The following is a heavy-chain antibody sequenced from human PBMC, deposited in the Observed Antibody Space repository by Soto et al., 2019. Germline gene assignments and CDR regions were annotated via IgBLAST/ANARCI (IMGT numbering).Heavy chain of an antibody. V-gene: IGHV3-23*01. CDR1: GFTFRSYA. CDR3: AKEPVGPDWYFDL. CDR2: ISGSGIST. J-gene: IGHJ2*01. Sequence: PGGSLRLSCAASGFTFRSYAMSWVRQAPGKGLEWVSGISGSGISTHYADSVKGWFTVSRDNSKNTLYLQMNSLRAEDTAVYNCAKEPVGPDWYFDLWGRGTLVTVSS.